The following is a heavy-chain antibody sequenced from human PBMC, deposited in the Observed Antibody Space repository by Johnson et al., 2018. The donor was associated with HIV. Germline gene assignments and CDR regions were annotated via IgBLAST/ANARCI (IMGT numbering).Heavy chain of an antibody. CDR1: GFTFSNAW. Sequence: VQLVESGGGLVKPGGSLRLSCAASGFTFSNAWMSWVRQAPGKGLEWVGRIKSKTDGGTTDYAAPVQGRFTISSDDSKNTLYLQMNSLKTEDTAVYYCTTRFIAARAFDIWGQGTMVTVSS. CDR2: IKSKTDGGTT. J-gene: IGHJ3*02. CDR3: TTRFIAARAFDI. V-gene: IGHV3-15*01. D-gene: IGHD6-6*01.